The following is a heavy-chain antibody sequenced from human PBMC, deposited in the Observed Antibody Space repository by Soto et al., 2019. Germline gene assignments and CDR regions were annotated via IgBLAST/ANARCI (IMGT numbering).Heavy chain of an antibody. D-gene: IGHD4-17*01. CDR1: GFTFSSNA. V-gene: IGHV3-30-3*01. CDR2: MSYDGSNE. CDR3: ARDLLLSGTTRPPPLDY. J-gene: IGHJ4*02. Sequence: QVQLVESGGGVVQPGRSLRLSCAASGFTFSSNAMHWVRQAPGKGLEWVAVMSYDGSNEYYADSVKGRFTISRDNSKNTLYLQRNSLRAEDTAVYYCARDLLLSGTTRPPPLDYWGQGTLVTVSS.